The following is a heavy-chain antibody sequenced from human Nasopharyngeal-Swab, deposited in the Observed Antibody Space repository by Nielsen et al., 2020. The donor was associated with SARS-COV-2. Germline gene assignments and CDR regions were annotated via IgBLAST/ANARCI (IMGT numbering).Heavy chain of an antibody. Sequence: GESLKISCAASGFILSSYWMHWVRQAPGKGLSWVSRINPDGNTINYADSVKVRFTISRDTAKNTLYLQMSSLRVEDTAVYYCTRDTFGPTDSWGQGTLVTVSS. CDR1: GFILSSYW. J-gene: IGHJ4*02. CDR2: INPDGNTI. CDR3: TRDTFGPTDS. D-gene: IGHD2/OR15-2a*01. V-gene: IGHV3-74*01.